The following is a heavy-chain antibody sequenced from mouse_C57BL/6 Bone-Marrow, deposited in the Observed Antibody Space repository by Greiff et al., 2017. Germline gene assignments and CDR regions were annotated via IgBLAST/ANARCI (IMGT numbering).Heavy chain of an antibody. J-gene: IGHJ2*01. CDR2: IYPTSGRT. Sequence: QVQLQQPGAELVKPGASVKMSCKASGYTFTSYWITWVKQRPGQGLEWIGDIYPTSGRTNYNEKFKSKAILTVDPSSNTAYMQLSSLTSEDSAVFYGARSGPLGRSVDYWGQGTTLTVSS. CDR1: GYTFTSYW. D-gene: IGHD4-1*01. CDR3: ARSGPLGRSVDY. V-gene: IGHV1-55*01.